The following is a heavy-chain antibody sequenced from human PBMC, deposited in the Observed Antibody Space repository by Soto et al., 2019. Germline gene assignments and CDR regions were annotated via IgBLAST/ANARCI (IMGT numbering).Heavy chain of an antibody. CDR1: XXXXXXXY. CDR2: TYSGGDT. Sequence: EVRLVESGGGXXXXGGXXXXXCXASXXXXXXXYMSXGRQAPGKGLEWVSVTYSGGDTRYADSVKGRFTMSRDSTKNTVYLQMDSLRAEDTAVYFCARNVPVTALGYWGQGSLVTVSS. J-gene: IGHJ4*02. D-gene: IGHD4-17*01. V-gene: IGHV3-66*01. CDR3: ARNVPVTALGY.